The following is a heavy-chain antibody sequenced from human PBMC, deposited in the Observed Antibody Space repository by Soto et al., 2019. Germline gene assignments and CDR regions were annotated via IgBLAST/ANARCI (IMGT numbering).Heavy chain of an antibody. D-gene: IGHD3-10*01. CDR2: IIPILGIA. J-gene: IGHJ4*02. CDR3: PMEKLPDAGDFDY. V-gene: IGHV1-69*02. Sequence: QVQLVQSGAGVKKPGSSVKVSCKASGGTFSSYTISWVRQAPGQGLEWMGRIIPILGIANYAQKFQGRVTITADKSTSTAYMELSSLRSEDTAVYYWPMEKLPDAGDFDYWGQGTLVTVSS. CDR1: GGTFSSYT.